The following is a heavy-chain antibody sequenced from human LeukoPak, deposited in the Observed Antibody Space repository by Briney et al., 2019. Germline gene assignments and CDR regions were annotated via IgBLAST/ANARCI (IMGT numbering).Heavy chain of an antibody. CDR3: ARDLDQNFHDSSGSRYYFDY. V-gene: IGHV3-48*02. CDR2: ISSTSGTM. D-gene: IGHD3-22*01. CDR1: GFSFSDYS. J-gene: IGHJ4*02. Sequence: PGGSLRLSCAASGFSFSDYSMNWIRQAPRKGLEWVSYISSTSGTMFYADSVKGRFTISRDNAKNSLYLQMNSLRDEDTAVYYCARDLDQNFHDSSGSRYYFDYWGQGTLVTVSS.